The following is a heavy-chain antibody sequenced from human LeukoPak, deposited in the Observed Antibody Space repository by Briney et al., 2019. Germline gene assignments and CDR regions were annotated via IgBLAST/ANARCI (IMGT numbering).Heavy chain of an antibody. Sequence: SETLSLTCNVSSDSFSLYYWSWIRPPAGKGLEWIGRLHPNGGVNYNPSLRSRVTLSGDTSKKQVFLRLTAVTAADTAVYYCARVIGVNDKYFDPWGQGIPVTVTS. V-gene: IGHV4-4*07. CDR1: SDSFSLYY. CDR2: LHPNGGV. J-gene: IGHJ5*02. CDR3: ARVIGVNDKYFDP. D-gene: IGHD3-22*01.